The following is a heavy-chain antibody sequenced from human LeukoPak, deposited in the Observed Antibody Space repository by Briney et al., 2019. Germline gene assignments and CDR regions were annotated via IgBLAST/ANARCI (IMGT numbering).Heavy chain of an antibody. D-gene: IGHD2-2*02. CDR2: INHSGST. V-gene: IGHV4-34*01. CDR1: GGSFSGYY. CDR3: ARGYCSSTSCYTRAPRYYYYMDV. Sequence: SEILSLTCAVYGGSFSGYYWSWIRQPPGKGLEWIGEINHSGSTNYNPSLKSRVTISVDTSKNQFSLKLSSVTAADTAVYYCARGYCSSTSCYTRAPRYYYYMDVWGKGTTVTVSS. J-gene: IGHJ6*03.